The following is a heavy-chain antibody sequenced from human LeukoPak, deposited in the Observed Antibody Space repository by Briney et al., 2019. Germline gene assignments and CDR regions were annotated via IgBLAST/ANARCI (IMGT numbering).Heavy chain of an antibody. CDR2: IYTSGST. J-gene: IGHJ4*02. CDR1: GGSISSGSVY. CDR3: ARDRGGSYAY. D-gene: IGHD1-26*01. V-gene: IGHV4-61*02. Sequence: SETLSLTCTVSGGSISSGSVYWSWIRQPAGKGLEWIGRIYTSGSTNYNPSLKSRVTMSVDTSKNQFSLKLSSVTAADTAVYYCARDRGGSYAYWGQGTLVTVSS.